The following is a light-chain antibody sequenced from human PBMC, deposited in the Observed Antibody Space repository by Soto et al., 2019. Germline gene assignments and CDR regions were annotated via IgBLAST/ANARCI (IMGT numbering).Light chain of an antibody. CDR1: QNVNDN. J-gene: IGKJ4*01. V-gene: IGKV3-15*01. CDR3: RQRNDWPLT. Sequence: EIVLTQSPATLSVSPGETATLSCRADQNVNDNLAWYQQKPGQPPRLLIYVTSTRAAGTPDRFSGSGSEPAFTLTITSLQSDDFAVYICRQRNDWPLTFCGGTKVETK. CDR2: VTS.